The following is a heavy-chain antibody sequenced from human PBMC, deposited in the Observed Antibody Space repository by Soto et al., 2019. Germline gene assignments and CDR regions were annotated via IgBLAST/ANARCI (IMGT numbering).Heavy chain of an antibody. D-gene: IGHD6-6*01. CDR3: ARRKKGEQLVGTRSDY. CDR1: GGSISISNW. CDR2: IYHSGST. V-gene: IGHV4-4*02. Sequence: SETLSLTCAVSGGSISISNWWSWFRQPPGKGLEWIGEIYHSGSTNYNPSLKSRVTISVDKSKNQFSLKLSSVTAADTAVYYCARRKKGEQLVGTRSDYWGQGTLVTVSS. J-gene: IGHJ4*02.